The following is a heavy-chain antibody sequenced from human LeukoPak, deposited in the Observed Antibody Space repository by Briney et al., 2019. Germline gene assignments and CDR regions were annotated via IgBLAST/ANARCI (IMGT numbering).Heavy chain of an antibody. J-gene: IGHJ5*02. D-gene: IGHD5-24*01. CDR3: ARDRFGDGYNSNWFDP. CDR2: INPNSGGT. Sequence: ASVKVSCKASGYTFTGYYTHWVRQAPGQGPEWMGWINPNSGGTNYAQKFQGRVTMTRDTSISTAYMELSRLRSDDTAVYYCARDRFGDGYNSNWFDPWGQGTLVTVSS. CDR1: GYTFTGYY. V-gene: IGHV1-2*02.